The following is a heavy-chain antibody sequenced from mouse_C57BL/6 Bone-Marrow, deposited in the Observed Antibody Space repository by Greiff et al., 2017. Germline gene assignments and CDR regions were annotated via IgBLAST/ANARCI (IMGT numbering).Heavy chain of an antibody. CDR3: ARVVWGSFDY. D-gene: IGHD4-1*01. CDR2: ISYDGSN. CDR1: GYSITSGYY. V-gene: IGHV3-6*01. Sequence: EVQLKESGPGLVKPSQSLSLTCSVTGYSITSGYYWNWIRQFPGNKLEWMGYISYDGSNNYNPSLKNRISITRDTSKNQFFLKLNSVTTEDTATYYCARVVWGSFDYWGQGTTLTVSS. J-gene: IGHJ2*01.